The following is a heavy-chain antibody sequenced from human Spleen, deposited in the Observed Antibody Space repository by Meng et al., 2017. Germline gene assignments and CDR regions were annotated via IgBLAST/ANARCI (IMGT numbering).Heavy chain of an antibody. D-gene: IGHD2-21*02. CDR1: GGSFSGYY. J-gene: IGHJ2*01. CDR2: IYYSGST. CDR3: ARSAYCNGDCYSGYWYFDL. Sequence: QVQLQQWGAGLLKPSETLSLTCAVYGGSFSGYYWNWIRQPPGKGLEWIGYIYYSGSTKYNPSLKSRVTISIDTSKNQFSLKLSSVTAADTAVYYCARSAYCNGDCYSGYWYFDLWGRGTLVTVSS. V-gene: IGHV4-34*11.